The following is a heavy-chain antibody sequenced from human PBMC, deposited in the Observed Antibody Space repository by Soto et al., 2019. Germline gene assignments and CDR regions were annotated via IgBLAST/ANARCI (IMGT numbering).Heavy chain of an antibody. CDR3: TELSRGFGSVGSWGSFGS. CDR2: ISASGDIT. CDR1: GFTFSMYA. Sequence: EVQVLESGGDLVQPGGSLRLSCAASGFTFSMYAMTWVRQAPGKGLEWISAISASGDITYYADSVKGRFTISRDNSNNALYLQMDSLRREDTAVYYCTELSRGFGSVGSWGSFGSWGQGTLVTVSS. J-gene: IGHJ5*01. D-gene: IGHD1-7*01. V-gene: IGHV3-23*01.